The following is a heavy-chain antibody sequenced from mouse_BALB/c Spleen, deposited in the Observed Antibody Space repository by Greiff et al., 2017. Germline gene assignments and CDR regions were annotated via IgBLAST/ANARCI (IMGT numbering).Heavy chain of an antibody. CDR1: GYTFTSYY. D-gene: IGHD2-1*01. J-gene: IGHJ1*01. CDR2: INPSNGGT. V-gene: IGHV1S81*02. Sequence: QVQLQQSGAELVKPGASVKLSCKASGYTFTSYYMYWVKQRPGQGLEWIGEINPSNGGTNFNEKFKSKATLTVDKSSSTAYMQLSSLTSEDSAVYYCTGPYGNYSYWYFDVWGAGTTVTVSS. CDR3: TGPYGNYSYWYFDV.